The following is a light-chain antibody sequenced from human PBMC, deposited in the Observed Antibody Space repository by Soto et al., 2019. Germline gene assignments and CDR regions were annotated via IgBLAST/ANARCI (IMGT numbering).Light chain of an antibody. CDR3: QQYISLWT. V-gene: IGKV3-20*01. J-gene: IGKJ1*01. CDR2: GAS. Sequence: EIVMTQSPGTLSLSPGERATLSCRTSQSVSNNYLAWYQQKPGQAPRLLIYGASSRATGIPDRFSGSGSGTDFTLSISRLEPEDFAVYYCQQYISLWTFGQVTKVAIK. CDR1: QSVSNNY.